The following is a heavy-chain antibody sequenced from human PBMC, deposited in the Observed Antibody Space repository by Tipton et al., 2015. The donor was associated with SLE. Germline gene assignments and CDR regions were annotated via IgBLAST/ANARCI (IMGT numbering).Heavy chain of an antibody. D-gene: IGHD4/OR15-4a*01. CDR2: IYYSGST. V-gene: IGHV4-39*07. CDR3: ATEGPHGYGAPSY. J-gene: IGHJ4*02. CDR1: GGSISSSTNY. Sequence: TLSLTCTVSGGSISSSTNYWGWIRQPPGKGLEWIGSIYYSGSTYYNPSLKSRVTISIDTSKNQFSLRLSSVTAADTAVYYCATEGPHGYGAPSYWGQGTLVTLSS.